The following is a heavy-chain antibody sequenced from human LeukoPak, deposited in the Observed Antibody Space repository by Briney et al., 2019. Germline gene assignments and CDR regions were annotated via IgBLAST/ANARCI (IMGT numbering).Heavy chain of an antibody. V-gene: IGHV3-74*01. J-gene: IGHJ4*02. CDR3: ARVVDTHFDY. CDR1: GFTFSSYW. D-gene: IGHD5-18*01. Sequence: GGSLRLSCAASGFTFSSYWMHWVRQAPGKGLVWVSRIKSDGSTTTYADSVKGRFTISRDNAKNTLYLQMNGLRAEDTAVYYCARVVDTHFDYWGQGTLVTVSS. CDR2: IKSDGSTT.